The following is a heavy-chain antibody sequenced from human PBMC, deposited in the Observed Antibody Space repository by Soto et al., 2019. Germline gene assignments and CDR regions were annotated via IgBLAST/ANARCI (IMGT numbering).Heavy chain of an antibody. CDR3: ARLQHDYSNYSWYYGMDV. D-gene: IGHD4-4*01. CDR1: GYSLSRYW. CDR2: ISPGDSDT. J-gene: IGHJ6*02. V-gene: IGHV5-51*01. Sequence: GESQQISCKGSGYSLSRYWIGRVRQMPGKGLEWMGIISPGDSDTRYTPSFQGQVTISADKSISPAYLQWSSLKASDTAMYYCARLQHDYSNYSWYYGMDVWGQGTTVTVSS.